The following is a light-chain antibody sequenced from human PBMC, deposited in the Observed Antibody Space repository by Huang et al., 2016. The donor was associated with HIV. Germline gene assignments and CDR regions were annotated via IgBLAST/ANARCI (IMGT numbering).Light chain of an antibody. CDR1: QSVSSY. V-gene: IGKV3-11*01. CDR3: QQRSNWRIT. J-gene: IGKJ4*01. CDR2: DAS. Sequence: EIVLTQSPATLSLSPGERATLSCRASQSVSSYLAWYQQKHGQAPRLLIYDASNRATGIPARFSGSGSGTDFTLTISSLEPEDFAVYYCQQRSNWRITFGGGTKVEIK.